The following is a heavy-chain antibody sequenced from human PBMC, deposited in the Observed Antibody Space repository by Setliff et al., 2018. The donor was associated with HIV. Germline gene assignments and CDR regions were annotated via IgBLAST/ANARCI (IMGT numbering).Heavy chain of an antibody. Sequence: GESLKISCKGSGYSFASYWISWVRQMPGKGLEWMGRIDPTDSYINDSPPYQGHVTISVDKPISTVYLQWSSLKASDTAIYYCARQSYYYYNMDVWGQGTTVTAP. CDR1: GYSFASYW. CDR3: ARQSYYYYNMDV. CDR2: IDPTDSYI. V-gene: IGHV5-10-1*01. J-gene: IGHJ6*02. D-gene: IGHD2-21*01.